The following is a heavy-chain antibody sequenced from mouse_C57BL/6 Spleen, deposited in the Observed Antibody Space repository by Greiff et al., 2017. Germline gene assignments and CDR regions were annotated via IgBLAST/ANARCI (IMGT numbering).Heavy chain of an antibody. J-gene: IGHJ2*01. CDR3: ARERIITTVEDFDY. CDR1: GYTFTVYN. Sequence: VQLQQSGPELVKPGASVKMSCKASGYTFTVYNMHWVKQSHGKSLEWIGYINPNNGGTSYNQKFKGKATLTVNKSSSTAYMELRSLTSEDSAVYYCARERIITTVEDFDYWGQGTTLTVSS. CDR2: INPNNGGT. D-gene: IGHD1-1*01. V-gene: IGHV1-22*01.